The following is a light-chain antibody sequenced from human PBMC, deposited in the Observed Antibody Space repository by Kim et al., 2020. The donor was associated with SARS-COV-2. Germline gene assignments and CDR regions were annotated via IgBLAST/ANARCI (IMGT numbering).Light chain of an antibody. V-gene: IGLV3-1*01. Sequence: VSPGQTASITCSGEKLGDKYACWYQQKPGQSPVLVIYQDTKRPSGIPERFSGANSGNTATLTISGTQAMDEADYYCQAWDSRTVYVFGGGTQLTVL. J-gene: IGLJ2*01. CDR1: KLGDKY. CDR2: QDT. CDR3: QAWDSRTVYV.